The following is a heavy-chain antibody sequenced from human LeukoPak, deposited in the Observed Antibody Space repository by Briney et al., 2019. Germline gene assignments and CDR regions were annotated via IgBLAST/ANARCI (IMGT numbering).Heavy chain of an antibody. CDR1: GFTFSSYS. CDR3: ASSRGVVPAATYDY. V-gene: IGHV3-21*01. D-gene: IGHD2-2*01. J-gene: IGHJ4*02. Sequence: GGSLRLSCAASGFTFSSYSMNWVRHAPGQGLDLVSSISSSSSYIYYADSVKGRFTIFRDNTKNTLYLRMNSLRAEDTAVYYCASSRGVVPAATYDYWGQGTLVTVSS. CDR2: ISSSSSYI.